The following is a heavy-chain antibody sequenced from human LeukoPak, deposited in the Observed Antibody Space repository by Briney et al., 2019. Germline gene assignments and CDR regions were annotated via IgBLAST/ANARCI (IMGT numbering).Heavy chain of an antibody. D-gene: IGHD7-27*01. Sequence: GGSLSLSCVASGFSFTNYDIHWVRQAPGRGLEWVAVTSLDGSNKLYTDTVRGRFIISRDNSKNTVYLQMDSLRAEGTAVYYCARDLTLGKPDYFDHWGQGTLVTVSS. J-gene: IGHJ4*02. CDR1: GFSFTNYD. V-gene: IGHV3-30-3*01. CDR3: ARDLTLGKPDYFDH. CDR2: TSLDGSNK.